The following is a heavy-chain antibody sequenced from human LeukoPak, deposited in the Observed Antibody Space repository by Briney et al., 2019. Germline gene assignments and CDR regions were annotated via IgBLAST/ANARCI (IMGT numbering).Heavy chain of an antibody. CDR2: INPSGGTT. Sequence: ASVKVSCKASGYTXTTHYMHWVRQAPGQGLEWMGIINPSGGTTNYAQKFQGRVTMTRDTSTTTLYMELSSLRSEDTAVYYCARGRPGSGWSFGYWGQGTLVTVSS. J-gene: IGHJ4*02. CDR1: GYTXTTHY. D-gene: IGHD6-19*01. V-gene: IGHV1-46*01. CDR3: ARGRPGSGWSFGY.